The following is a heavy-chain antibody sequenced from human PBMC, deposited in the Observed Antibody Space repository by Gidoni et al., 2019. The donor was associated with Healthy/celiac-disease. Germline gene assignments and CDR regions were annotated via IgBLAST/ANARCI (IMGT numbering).Heavy chain of an antibody. CDR1: GYTFTSYG. Sequence: QLQLVQSGAEVKKPGASEKVSCKVSGYTFTSYGISWVRQAPGTGLEWMGWISAYNSNTNYAQKLQGRVTMTTDTSTSTAYMELRSLRSDDTAVYYCARDRVSSAGNWFDPWGQGTLVTVSS. CDR2: ISAYNSNT. D-gene: IGHD6-25*01. J-gene: IGHJ5*02. CDR3: ARDRVSSAGNWFDP. V-gene: IGHV1-18*01.